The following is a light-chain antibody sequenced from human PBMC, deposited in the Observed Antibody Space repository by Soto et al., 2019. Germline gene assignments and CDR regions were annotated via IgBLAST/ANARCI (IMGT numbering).Light chain of an antibody. CDR2: DAS. CDR1: QNINTW. V-gene: IGKV1-5*01. Sequence: DVQMTQSPSSLSASVGDRVTITCRASQNINTWLAWYQQKPGKAPNLLIYDASSLETGVPSRFSGSGSGTEFTLTISSLQPDDFATYHCQQYRSDWTFGQGTKVDIK. CDR3: QQYRSDWT. J-gene: IGKJ1*01.